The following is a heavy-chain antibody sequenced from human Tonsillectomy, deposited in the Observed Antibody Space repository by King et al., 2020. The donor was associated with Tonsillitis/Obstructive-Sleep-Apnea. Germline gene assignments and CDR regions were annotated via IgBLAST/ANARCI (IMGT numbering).Heavy chain of an antibody. CDR1: GGSISSYY. CDR3: AREEVPSWFDP. V-gene: IGHV4-59*01. J-gene: IGHJ5*02. D-gene: IGHD1-1*01. Sequence: QLQESGPGLVKPSETLSLTCSVSGGSISSYYWSWIRQPPGKGLEWIWYIYYSGSTNYNPSLKSRFTISVDRSKNQFSLKLSSVTAADTAVYYCAREEVPSWFDPWGQGTLVTVSS. CDR2: IYYSGST.